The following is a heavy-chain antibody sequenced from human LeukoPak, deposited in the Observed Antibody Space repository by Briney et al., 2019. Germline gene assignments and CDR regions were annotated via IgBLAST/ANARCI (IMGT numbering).Heavy chain of an antibody. D-gene: IGHD3-10*01. CDR2: ISSSSSYI. CDR3: AREGTMVRGAIIRADYFDY. J-gene: IGHJ4*02. Sequence: PGGSLRLSCAASGFTFSSYSMNWVRQAPGKGLEWVSSISSSSSYIYYADSVKGRFTISRDNAKNSLYLQMNSLRAEDTAVYYCAREGTMVRGAIIRADYFDYWGQGTLVTVSS. V-gene: IGHV3-21*01. CDR1: GFTFSSYS.